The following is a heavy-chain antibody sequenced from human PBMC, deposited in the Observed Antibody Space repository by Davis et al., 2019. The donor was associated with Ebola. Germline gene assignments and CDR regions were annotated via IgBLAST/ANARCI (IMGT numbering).Heavy chain of an antibody. J-gene: IGHJ6*02. CDR1: GFTFSDYY. V-gene: IGHV3-11*04. CDR2: ISSSGSTI. CDR3: SGYYYGMDV. Sequence: GESLKISCAASGFTFSDYYMSWIRQAPGKGLEWVSYISSSGSTIYYADSVKGRFTISRDNSKNTLYLQMNSLRAEDTAVYYCSGYYYGMDVWGQGTTVTVSS.